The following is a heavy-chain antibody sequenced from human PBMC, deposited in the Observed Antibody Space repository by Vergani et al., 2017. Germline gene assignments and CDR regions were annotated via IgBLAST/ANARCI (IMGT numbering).Heavy chain of an antibody. D-gene: IGHD2-21*02. Sequence: QVQLQESGPGLVKPSQTLSLTCTVSGGSISSYYWSWIRQPPGKGLEWIGYIYYSGSTNYNPSLKSRVTISVDTSKNQFSLKLSSLTAADTAVYYCASRGGDGIRGDAFDIWGQGTMVTVSS. J-gene: IGHJ3*02. CDR2: IYYSGST. CDR3: ASRGGDGIRGDAFDI. V-gene: IGHV4-59*08. CDR1: GGSISSYY.